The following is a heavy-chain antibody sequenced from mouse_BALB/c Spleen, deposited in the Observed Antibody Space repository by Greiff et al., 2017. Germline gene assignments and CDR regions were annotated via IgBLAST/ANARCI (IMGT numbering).Heavy chain of an antibody. CDR1: GFTFTDYY. J-gene: IGHJ3*01. CDR3: ARDMYYGSSGFAY. V-gene: IGHV7-3*02. D-gene: IGHD1-1*01. CDR2: IRNKANGYTT. Sequence: DVMLVESGGGLVQPGGSLRLSCATSGFTFTDYYMSWVRQPPGKALEWLGFIRNKANGYTTEYSASVKGRFTISRDNSQSILYLQMNTLRAEDSATYYCARDMYYGSSGFAYWGQGTLVTVSA.